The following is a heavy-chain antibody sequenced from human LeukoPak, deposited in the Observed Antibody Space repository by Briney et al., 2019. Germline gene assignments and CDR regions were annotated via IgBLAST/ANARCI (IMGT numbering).Heavy chain of an antibody. J-gene: IGHJ4*02. D-gene: IGHD2-15*01. CDR3: ARGFCSGGSCYSAIFDH. CDR1: GGSISGYY. CDR2: IYYSGSP. Sequence: SETLSLTCTVSGGSISGYYWSWIRQPPGKGLEWIGYIYYSGSPKYNTSLKSRVSISVDTSKNQFSLKLSSVTAADTAVYYCARGFCSGGSCYSAIFDHWGQGTLVTVSS. V-gene: IGHV4-59*01.